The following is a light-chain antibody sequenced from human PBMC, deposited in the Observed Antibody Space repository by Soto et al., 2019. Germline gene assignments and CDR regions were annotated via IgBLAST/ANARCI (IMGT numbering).Light chain of an antibody. J-gene: IGKJ1*01. V-gene: IGKV1-27*01. Sequence: DIQMTQSPSSLSASVRDRVTITCRASQGISNYLAWYQQKPGKVPKRLLYASSTLQSGVPSRFSGSGSGTDFTLTISSLQPEDVATYYCQKYDSAPWTFGQGTKVEIK. CDR2: ASS. CDR3: QKYDSAPWT. CDR1: QGISNY.